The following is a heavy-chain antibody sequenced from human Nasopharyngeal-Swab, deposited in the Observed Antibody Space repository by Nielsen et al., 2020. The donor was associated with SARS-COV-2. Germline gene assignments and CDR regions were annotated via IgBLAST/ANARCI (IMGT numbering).Heavy chain of an antibody. J-gene: IGHJ4*01. V-gene: IGHV3-23*01. CDR1: GFPFSTYT. CDR3: AKDLVPDGHNDFDY. CDR2: FTGGAYST. D-gene: IGHD1-1*01. Sequence: GESLKIPCSASGFPFSTYTFNWDRQPPGKGLEWVSSFTGGAYSTYYAESVKGRFTISRDNPRNTVYLHMNSLRADDTAIYYCAKDLVPDGHNDFDYWGQGTLVTVSS.